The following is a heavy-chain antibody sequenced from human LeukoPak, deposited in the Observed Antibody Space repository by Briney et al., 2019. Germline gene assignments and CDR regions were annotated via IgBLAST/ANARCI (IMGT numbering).Heavy chain of an antibody. Sequence: GGSLRLSCAASGFTFSSYAMSWVRQAPGKGLEWVANINQDGGEKYYVDSVKGRFTISRDNAKNSLYLQMNSLRAEDTAVYHCATGRSCTTCYLPDYWGQGTLVTVSS. D-gene: IGHD2-2*01. J-gene: IGHJ4*02. CDR1: GFTFSSYA. V-gene: IGHV3-7*01. CDR2: INQDGGEK. CDR3: ATGRSCTTCYLPDY.